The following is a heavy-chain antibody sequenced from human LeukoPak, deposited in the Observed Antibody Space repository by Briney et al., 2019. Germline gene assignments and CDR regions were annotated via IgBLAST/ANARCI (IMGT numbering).Heavy chain of an antibody. CDR3: AREGKGAYYYGSGSYYSDAFDI. J-gene: IGHJ3*02. V-gene: IGHV4-59*01. Sequence: SETLSLTCTVSGGSISSYYWSWIRQPPGKGLEWIGYIYYSGSTNYNPSLKSRVTISVDTSKNQFSLKLSSVTAADTAVYYCAREGKGAYYYGSGSYYSDAFDIWGQGTMVTVSS. D-gene: IGHD3-10*01. CDR1: GGSISSYY. CDR2: IYYSGST.